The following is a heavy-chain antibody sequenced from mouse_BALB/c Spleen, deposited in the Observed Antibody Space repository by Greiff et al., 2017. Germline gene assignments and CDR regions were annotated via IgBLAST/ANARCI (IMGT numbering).Heavy chain of an antibody. D-gene: IGHD2-14*01. CDR2: IWAGGST. V-gene: IGHV2-9*02. Sequence: QVQLKESGPGLVAPSQSLSITCTVSGFSLTSYGVHWVRQPPGKGLEWLGVIWAGGSTNYNSALMSRLSISKDNSKSQVFLKMNSLQTDDTAMYYCAREGHYRYDVFAYWGQGTLVTVSA. CDR3: AREGHYRYDVFAY. J-gene: IGHJ3*01. CDR1: GFSLTSYG.